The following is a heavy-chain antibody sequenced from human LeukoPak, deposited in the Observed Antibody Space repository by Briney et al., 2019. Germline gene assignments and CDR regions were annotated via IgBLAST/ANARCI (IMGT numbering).Heavy chain of an antibody. CDR1: GFTFSSYS. D-gene: IGHD4-23*01. Sequence: GGSLRLSCAASGFTFSSYSMNWVRQAPGKGLEWVSSISSSSSYIYYADSVKGRFTISRDNAKNSLYLQMNSLRAEDTAVYYCASHDYGGKRDDYWGQGTLVTVSP. CDR3: ASHDYGGKRDDY. V-gene: IGHV3-21*01. CDR2: ISSSSSYI. J-gene: IGHJ4*02.